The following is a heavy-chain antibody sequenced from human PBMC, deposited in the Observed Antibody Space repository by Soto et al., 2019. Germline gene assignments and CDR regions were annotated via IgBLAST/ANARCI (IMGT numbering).Heavy chain of an antibody. D-gene: IGHD1-26*01. CDR2: ISGSGGST. Sequence: GGSLRLSCVASGFTFSSYAMSWVRQAPGKGLEWVSAISGSGGSTYYADSVKGRFTISRDNSKNTLYLQMNSLRAEDTAVYYCAKSRRSWLGWEGAFDIWGQGTMVTVSS. CDR1: GFTFSSYA. CDR3: AKSRRSWLGWEGAFDI. J-gene: IGHJ3*02. V-gene: IGHV3-23*01.